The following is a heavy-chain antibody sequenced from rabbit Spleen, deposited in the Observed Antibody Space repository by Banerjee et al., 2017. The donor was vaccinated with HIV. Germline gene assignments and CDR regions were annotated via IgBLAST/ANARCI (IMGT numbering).Heavy chain of an antibody. CDR3: ARNFDL. Sequence: QSLEESGGGLVQPEGSLTLTCKASGFSFSSNDYMCWVRQAPGKGLEWIACIYTSSGTTWYASWVNGRFTISKTSSTTVTLQMTSLTAADTATYFCARNFDLWGPGTLVTVS. J-gene: IGHJ4*01. V-gene: IGHV1S40*01. CDR2: IYTSSGTT. CDR1: GFSFSSNDY.